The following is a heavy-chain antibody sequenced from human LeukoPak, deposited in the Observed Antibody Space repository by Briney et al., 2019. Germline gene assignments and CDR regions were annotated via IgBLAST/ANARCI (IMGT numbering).Heavy chain of an antibody. V-gene: IGHV3-30*18. J-gene: IGHJ4*02. CDR3: AKSGYSYDWYYFDY. CDR1: GFTFSSYG. D-gene: IGHD5-18*01. CDR2: ISYDGSNK. Sequence: GRSLRLSCAASGFTFSSYGMHWVRQAPGKGLEWVAVISYDGSNKYYADSVKGRFTISRDNSKNTLYLQMNSLRAEDTAVYYCAKSGYSYDWYYFDYWGQGTLVTFSS.